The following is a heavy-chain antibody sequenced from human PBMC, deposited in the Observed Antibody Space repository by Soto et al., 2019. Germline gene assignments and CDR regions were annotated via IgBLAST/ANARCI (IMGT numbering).Heavy chain of an antibody. CDR1: GGSISSGGYY. D-gene: IGHD1-26*01. Sequence: PSETLSLTCTVSGGSISSGGYYWSWIRQHPGKGLEWIGYIYYSGNTYYNPSLKSRVTISVDTSKNQFSLKLTSVTAADTAVYYCARGLITGSQYSGGWYYFDSWGQGTQVTVSS. CDR2: IYYSGNT. V-gene: IGHV4-31*03. J-gene: IGHJ4*02. CDR3: ARGLITGSQYSGGWYYFDS.